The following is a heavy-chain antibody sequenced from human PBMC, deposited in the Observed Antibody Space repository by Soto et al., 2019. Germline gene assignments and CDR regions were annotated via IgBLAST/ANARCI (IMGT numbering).Heavy chain of an antibody. V-gene: IGHV4-34*01. D-gene: IGHD4-17*01. CDR1: GGSFSGYY. CDR3: ARVGDDYGGNRYFDY. Sequence: SETLSLTCAVYGGSFSGYYWSWIRQPLGKGLEWIGEINHSGSTNYNPSLKSRVTISVDTSKNQFSLKLSSVTAADTAVYYCARVGDDYGGNRYFDYWDQGTLVTVS. CDR2: INHSGST. J-gene: IGHJ4*02.